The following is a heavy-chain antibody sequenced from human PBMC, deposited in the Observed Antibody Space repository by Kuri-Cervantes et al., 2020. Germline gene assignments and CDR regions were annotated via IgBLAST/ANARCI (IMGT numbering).Heavy chain of an antibody. Sequence: LRLSCAVYGGSFSGYHWSWIRQPPGKGLEWIGEINHSGSTNYNPSLKSRVTISVDTSKNQFSLKLSSVTAADTAVYYCARVGGDWNDGGDYFDYWGQGTLVTVSS. J-gene: IGHJ4*02. CDR1: GGSFSGYH. V-gene: IGHV4-34*09. D-gene: IGHD1-1*01. CDR2: INHSGST. CDR3: ARVGGDWNDGGDYFDY.